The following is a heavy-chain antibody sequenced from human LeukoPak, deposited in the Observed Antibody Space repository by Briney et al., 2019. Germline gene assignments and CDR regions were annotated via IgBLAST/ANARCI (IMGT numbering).Heavy chain of an antibody. V-gene: IGHV4-38-2*01. D-gene: IGHD2/OR15-2a*01. J-gene: IGHJ4*02. Sequence: SQTLSLTRAVSDYSSSSGYYWGWVRQPPGKGLEWIGHIHHSGGTFYNPSLKSRVTISVDTSKNQFSLSLSSVTAADTAVYYCARVLRGTYHFDYFDYWGQGTLVTVSS. CDR1: DYSSSSGYY. CDR2: IHHSGGT. CDR3: ARVLRGTYHFDYFDY.